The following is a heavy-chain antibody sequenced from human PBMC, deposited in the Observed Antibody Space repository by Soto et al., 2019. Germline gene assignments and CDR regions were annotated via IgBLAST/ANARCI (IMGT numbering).Heavy chain of an antibody. D-gene: IGHD5-12*01. CDR1: GYSFTKYW. CDR2: IYPDESDT. J-gene: IGHJ6*02. V-gene: IGHV5-51*03. CDR3: VRMGFSGGGYLSYYYYGMDI. Sequence: EVQLVPSGAEVKEPGESLKISCKGSGYSFTKYWICWVRQMPGKGLEWMAIIYPDESDTRYSPSFQGQVTISADKSISTAYLQWSSLKASDTAMYYCVRMGFSGGGYLSYYYYGMDIWGQGTTVTVSS.